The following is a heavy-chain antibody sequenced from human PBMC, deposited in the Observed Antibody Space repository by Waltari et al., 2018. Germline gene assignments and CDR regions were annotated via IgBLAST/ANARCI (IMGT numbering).Heavy chain of an antibody. Sequence: HVQLQESGPGLVKPSETLSLTSTVSGAFLGDDHWTWIRQAPGKGLEWIAYLRNTGARKWNPSLASRVTVSAVTSKKQFFLRLTSVTAADTAIYYCARLPTKYYDSLGWGFFDYWGQGILVTVSS. V-gene: IGHV4-59*08. CDR2: LRNTGAR. D-gene: IGHD3-22*01. CDR1: GAFLGDDH. J-gene: IGHJ4*02. CDR3: ARLPTKYYDSLGWGFFDY.